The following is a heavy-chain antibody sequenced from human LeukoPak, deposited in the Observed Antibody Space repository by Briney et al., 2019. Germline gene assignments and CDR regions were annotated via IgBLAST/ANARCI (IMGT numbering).Heavy chain of an antibody. CDR3: ARGVATTFFDY. V-gene: IGHV3-21*01. CDR1: GFTFSSYS. J-gene: IGHJ4*02. CDR2: ISSSSSYI. D-gene: IGHD5-12*01. Sequence: GGSLRLSCAASGFTFSSYSMNWVRQAPGKGLEWVSSISSSSSYIYYADSVKGRFTISRDNAKNSLYLQMNSLRAEDTAVYYCARGVATTFFDYWGQGTLVTVSS.